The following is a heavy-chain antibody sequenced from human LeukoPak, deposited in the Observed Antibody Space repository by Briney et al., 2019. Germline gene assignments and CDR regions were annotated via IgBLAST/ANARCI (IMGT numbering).Heavy chain of an antibody. Sequence: SLTLSLTCTVSGGSISSGGYYWSWIRQHPGKGLAWIGYIYYSGSTYYNPSLKSRVTISVDTSKNQFSLKLSSVTAADTAVYYCARAPRYCSSTSCYGKNFDYWGQGTQVNVSP. D-gene: IGHD2-2*01. CDR2: IYYSGST. V-gene: IGHV4-31*03. CDR1: GGSISSGGYY. J-gene: IGHJ4*02. CDR3: ARAPRYCSSTSCYGKNFDY.